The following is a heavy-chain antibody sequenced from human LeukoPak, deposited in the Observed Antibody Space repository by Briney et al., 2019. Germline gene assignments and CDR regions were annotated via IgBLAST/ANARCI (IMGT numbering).Heavy chain of an antibody. CDR3: ARGFCSSISCYGYNYYYMDV. J-gene: IGHJ6*03. CDR1: GDSISSTSDY. D-gene: IGHD2-2*01. V-gene: IGHV4-39*07. Sequence: SETLSLTCTVSGDSISSTSDYWVWIRQPPGKGMEWIGSIYYSGSAYYNPSLKSRVTMSIDRSKNQFSLILSSVTAADTALYYCARGFCSSISCYGYNYYYMDVWGTGTTVTVSS. CDR2: IYYSGSA.